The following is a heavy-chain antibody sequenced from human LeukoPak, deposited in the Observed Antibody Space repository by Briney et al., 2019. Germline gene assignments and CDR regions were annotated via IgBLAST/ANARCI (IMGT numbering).Heavy chain of an antibody. CDR3: ARLTPYSGSPLDDY. Sequence: PSETLSLTCTVSGGSISSISNYWGWIRQPPGKGLEYIGSVSYSGSTYYNPSLKSRVTMSADTSKNQVSLKLSSMTAADTAVYYCARLTPYSGSPLDDYWGQGTLVTVSS. J-gene: IGHJ4*02. D-gene: IGHD1-26*01. CDR2: VSYSGST. V-gene: IGHV4-39*01. CDR1: GGSISSISNY.